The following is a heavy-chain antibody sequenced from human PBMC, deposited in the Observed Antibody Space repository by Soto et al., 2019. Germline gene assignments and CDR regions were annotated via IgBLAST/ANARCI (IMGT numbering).Heavy chain of an antibody. D-gene: IGHD5-12*01. V-gene: IGHV5-51*01. J-gene: IGHJ1*01. CDR2: IYPGDSDT. CDR1: GYSFTSYW. CDR3: ASPQPERLSGFQH. Sequence: GESLKISCKGSGYSFTSYWIAWVRQMPGKGLEWMGIIYPGDSDTRYSPSFQGQVTISADKSISTAYLQWSSLKASDTVMYYCASPQPERLSGFQHWGQGTLVTVSS.